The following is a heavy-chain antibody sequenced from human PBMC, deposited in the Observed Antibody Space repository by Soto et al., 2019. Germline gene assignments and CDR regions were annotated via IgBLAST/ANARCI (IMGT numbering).Heavy chain of an antibody. V-gene: IGHV3-21*01. Sequence: EVQLVESGGGLVKPGGSLRLSCAASGFTFSSYSMNWVRQAPGKGLEWVSSISSSSSYIYYADSVKGRFTISRDNAKNSLYLQMNSLRAEDTAVYYCARDSYDSCGSFLRWGQGTLVTVSS. J-gene: IGHJ4*02. CDR2: ISSSSSYI. CDR1: GFTFSSYS. CDR3: ARDSYDSCGSFLR. D-gene: IGHD3-22*01.